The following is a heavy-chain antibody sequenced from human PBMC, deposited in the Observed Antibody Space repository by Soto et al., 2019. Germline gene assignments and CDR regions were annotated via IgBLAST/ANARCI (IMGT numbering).Heavy chain of an antibody. V-gene: IGHV1-69*13. CDR2: IIPIFGTA. J-gene: IGHJ4*02. D-gene: IGHD4-17*01. CDR3: AREASYGGNLDY. CDR1: GGTFSSYA. Sequence: SVKVACKASGGTFSSYAISWVRQAPGQGREWMGGIIPIFGTANYAQKFQGRVTITADESTSTAYMELSSLRSEDTAVYYCAREASYGGNLDYWGRGTLVSVFS.